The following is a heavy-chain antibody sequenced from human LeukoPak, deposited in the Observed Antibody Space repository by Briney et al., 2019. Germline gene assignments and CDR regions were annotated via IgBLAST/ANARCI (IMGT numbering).Heavy chain of an antibody. J-gene: IGHJ6*03. Sequence: GGSLRLSCAASGFTFSSYGMSWVRQAPGKGLEWVSAISGSGGSTYYADSVKGRFTISRDNSKNTLYLQMNSLRAEDTAVYYCARDQEAYCSSTSCYEYSYYMDVWGKGTTVTISS. V-gene: IGHV3-23*01. CDR2: ISGSGGST. D-gene: IGHD2-2*01. CDR1: GFTFSSYG. CDR3: ARDQEAYCSSTSCYEYSYYMDV.